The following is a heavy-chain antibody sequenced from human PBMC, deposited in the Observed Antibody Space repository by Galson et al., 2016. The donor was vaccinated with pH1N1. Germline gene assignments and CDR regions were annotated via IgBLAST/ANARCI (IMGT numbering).Heavy chain of an antibody. J-gene: IGHJ4*02. Sequence: AASGFTLSCCAMHWVRQAPGKGLECVALISKDGNNVYYADSVKGRFTISRDSSNNTLYLQMNSLRTEDTAIYYCARSRDFSFDYWGQGALVTVAS. CDR1: GFTLSCCA. CDR3: ARSRDFSFDY. V-gene: IGHV3-30*04. D-gene: IGHD4-11*01. CDR2: ISKDGNNV.